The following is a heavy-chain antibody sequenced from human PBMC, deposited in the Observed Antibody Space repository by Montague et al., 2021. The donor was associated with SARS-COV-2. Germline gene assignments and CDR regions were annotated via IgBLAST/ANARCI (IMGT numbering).Heavy chain of an antibody. J-gene: IGHJ6*03. CDR1: GDSVSSNSAA. V-gene: IGHV6-1*01. CDR2: TYHRFRWFN. D-gene: IGHD1-14*01. CDR3: ARATEWRGYYYYYYMDV. Sequence: CAISGDSVSSNSAACNWNRHSPSRGPERLGRTYHRFRWFNDYAVSIRSRITINPDTSKNQFSLQLNSVTPEDTAVYYCARATEWRGYYYYYYMDVWGKGTTVTGSS.